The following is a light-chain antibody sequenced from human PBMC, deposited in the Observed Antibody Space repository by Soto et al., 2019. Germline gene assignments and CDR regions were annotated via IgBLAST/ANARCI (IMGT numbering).Light chain of an antibody. V-gene: IGKV3-11*01. CDR1: QSISNY. CDR2: DAS. CDR3: LQRSQWPPLT. J-gene: IGKJ4*01. Sequence: EIVLTQSPGTLSLSPGERATLSCRASQSISNYLAWYQHKPGQAPRLLLSDASKRASGVPARFSGSGSGTDFTLTISSREPEEFAVYYCLQRSQWPPLTFGGGTRVEIK.